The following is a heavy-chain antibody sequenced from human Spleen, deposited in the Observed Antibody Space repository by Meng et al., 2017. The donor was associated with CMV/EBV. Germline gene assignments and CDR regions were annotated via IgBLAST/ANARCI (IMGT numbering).Heavy chain of an antibody. D-gene: IGHD2-15*01. Sequence: GGSLRLSCAASGFTFSDYYMSWIRQAPGKGLEWVSYISSSGSTIYYADSVKGRFTISRDNAKNSLYLQMNSLRAEDTAVYYCAKDAGGDIVVVVAATTNFDYWGQGTLVTVSS. CDR2: ISSSGSTI. J-gene: IGHJ4*02. V-gene: IGHV3-11*01. CDR3: AKDAGGDIVVVVAATTNFDY. CDR1: GFTFSDYY.